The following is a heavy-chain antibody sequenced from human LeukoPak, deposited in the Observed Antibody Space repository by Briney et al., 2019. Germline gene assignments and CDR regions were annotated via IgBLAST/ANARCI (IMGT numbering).Heavy chain of an antibody. Sequence: GGSLRLSCAASGFPFSIYSMNWVRQAPGKGLEWVSSISSSSSYIYYADSVKGRFTISRDNAENSLYLQMNSLRAEDTAVYYCAREDSSGWSPLGYWGQGTLVTVSS. J-gene: IGHJ4*02. CDR1: GFPFSIYS. D-gene: IGHD6-19*01. CDR3: AREDSSGWSPLGY. V-gene: IGHV3-21*01. CDR2: ISSSSSYI.